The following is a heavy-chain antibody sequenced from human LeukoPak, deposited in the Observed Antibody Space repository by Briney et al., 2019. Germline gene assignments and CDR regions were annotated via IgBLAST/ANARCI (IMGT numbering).Heavy chain of an antibody. D-gene: IGHD3-10*01. CDR2: ISAYNGNT. CDR1: GYTFTSYG. J-gene: IGHJ4*02. V-gene: IGHV1-18*04. CDR3: ARARLGDGYFDS. Sequence: ASVKVSCKASGYTFTSYGISWVRQAPGQGPEWMGWISAYNGNTNYAQKLQGRVTMTTDTSTRTAYMELRSLRSDDTAVYYCARARLGDGYFDSWGQGALVTVSS.